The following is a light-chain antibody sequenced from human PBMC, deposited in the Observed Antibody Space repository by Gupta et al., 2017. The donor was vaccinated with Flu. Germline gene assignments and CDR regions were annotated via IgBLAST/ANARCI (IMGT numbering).Light chain of an antibody. V-gene: IGLV1-40*01. J-gene: IGLJ2*01. CDR2: GNT. CDR3: QSYDSSLSALV. CDR1: SPNIGTGYD. Sequence: HSLLKQPLSECGAPGHRVPISHPGGSPNIGTGYDVQWSQQLPRTAPKLLIYGNTNRPSGVPDRFSASQSGSSASLVIAGLQAEDEADYYCQSYDSSLSALVFGGGTKLTVL.